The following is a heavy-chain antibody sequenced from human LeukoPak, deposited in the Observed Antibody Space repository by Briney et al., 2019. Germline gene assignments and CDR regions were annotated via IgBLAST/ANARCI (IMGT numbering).Heavy chain of an antibody. CDR2: INHSGST. Sequence: SETLSLTCTVSGGSISSSSYYWSWIRQPPGKGLEWIGEINHSGSTNYNPSLKSRVTISVDTSKNQFSLKLSSVTAADTAVYYCARGRWSSGWFDYWGQGTLVTVSS. CDR3: ARGRWSSGWFDY. V-gene: IGHV4-39*07. D-gene: IGHD6-19*01. CDR1: GGSISSSSYY. J-gene: IGHJ4*02.